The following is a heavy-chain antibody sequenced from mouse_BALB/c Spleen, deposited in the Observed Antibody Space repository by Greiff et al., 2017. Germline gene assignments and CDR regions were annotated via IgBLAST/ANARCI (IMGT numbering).Heavy chain of an antibody. CDR3: ARHDAMDY. CDR1: GFAFSSYD. CDR2: ISSGGGST. Sequence: DVMLVESGGGLVKPGGSLKLSCAASGFAFSSYDMSWVRQTPEKRLEWVAYISSGGGSTYYPDTVKGRFTISRDNAKNTLYLQMSSLKSEDTAMYYCARHDAMDYWGQGTSVTVSS. J-gene: IGHJ4*01. V-gene: IGHV5-12-1*01.